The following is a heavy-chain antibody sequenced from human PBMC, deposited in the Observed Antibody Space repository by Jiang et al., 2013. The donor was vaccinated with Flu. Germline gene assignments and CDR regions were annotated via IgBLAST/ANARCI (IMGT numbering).Heavy chain of an antibody. Sequence: SGAEVKKPGSSVKVSCKASGGTFSSYAISWVRQAPGQGLEWMGGIIPIFGTANYAQKFQGRVTITADESTSTAYMELSSLRSEDTAVYYCAREGYCSSTSCYSYYYYGMDVWGQGTTGHRLL. CDR1: GGTFSSYA. CDR2: IIPIFGTA. D-gene: IGHD2-2*01. J-gene: IGHJ6*02. V-gene: IGHV1-69*01. CDR3: AREGYCSSTSCYSYYYYGMDV.